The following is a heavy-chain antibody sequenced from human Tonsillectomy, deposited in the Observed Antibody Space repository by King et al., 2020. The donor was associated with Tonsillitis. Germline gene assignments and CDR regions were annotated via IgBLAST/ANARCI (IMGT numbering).Heavy chain of an antibody. CDR2: IYSGGST. CDR3: ARDRVGGSYYYYGMDV. CDR1: GFTVSNNY. Sequence: VQLVESGGGLIQPGGSLRLSCAASGFTVSNNYMSCVRQAPGKGLEWVSVIYSGGSTYYADSVKGRFTISRDNSNNTLDLEMNSLRAEDTAVYYCARDRVGGSYYYYGMDVWGQGTTVTVSS. J-gene: IGHJ6*02. V-gene: IGHV3-53*01. D-gene: IGHD1-26*01.